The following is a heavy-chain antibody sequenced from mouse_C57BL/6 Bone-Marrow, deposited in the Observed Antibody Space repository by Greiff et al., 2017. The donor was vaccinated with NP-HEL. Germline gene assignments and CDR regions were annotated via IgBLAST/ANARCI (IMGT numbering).Heavy chain of an antibody. CDR1: GYTFTNYW. D-gene: IGHD6-1*01. V-gene: IGHV1-63*01. CDR2: IYPGGGYT. CDR3: ARRQAPYAMDY. Sequence: QVQLKQSGAELVRPGTSVKMSCKASGYTFTNYWIGWAKQRPGHGLEWIGDIYPGGGYTNYNEKFKGKATLTADKSSSTAYMQFSSLTSEDSAIYYCARRQAPYAMDYWGQGTSVTVSS. J-gene: IGHJ4*01.